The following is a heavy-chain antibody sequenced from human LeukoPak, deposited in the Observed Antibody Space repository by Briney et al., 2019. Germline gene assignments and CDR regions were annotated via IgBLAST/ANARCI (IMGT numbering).Heavy chain of an antibody. V-gene: IGHV3-53*01. D-gene: IGHD1-26*01. CDR3: AKGTVGAIPDY. CDR2: IYSGGST. CDR1: GFTVSSNY. Sequence: GGSLRLSCAASGFTVSSNYMSWVRQAPGKGLEWVSVIYSGGSTYYADSVKGRFTISRDNAKNTLYLQMNSLRAEDTAVYYCAKGTVGAIPDYWGQGTLVTVSS. J-gene: IGHJ4*02.